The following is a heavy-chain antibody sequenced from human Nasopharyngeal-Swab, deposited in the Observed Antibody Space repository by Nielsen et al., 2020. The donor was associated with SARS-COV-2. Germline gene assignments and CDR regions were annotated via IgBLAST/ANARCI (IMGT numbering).Heavy chain of an antibody. J-gene: IGHJ6*02. CDR1: GGSFSGYY. V-gene: IGHV4-34*01. Sequence: SETLSLTCAVYGGSFSGYYWSWIRQPPGKGLEWIGEINHSGSTNYNPSLKSRVTISVDTSKNQFSLKLSSVTAAGTAVYYCARGCTIFGVNYGMDVWGQGTTVTVSS. D-gene: IGHD3-3*01. CDR2: INHSGST. CDR3: ARGCTIFGVNYGMDV.